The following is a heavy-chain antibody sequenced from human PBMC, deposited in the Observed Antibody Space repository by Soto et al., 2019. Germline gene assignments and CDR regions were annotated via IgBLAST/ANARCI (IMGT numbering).Heavy chain of an antibody. CDR2: ISGSGGST. D-gene: IGHD6-13*01. CDR3: AKDIGYSSSWSDAFDI. CDR1: GFTFSSYA. Sequence: PVGSLRLSCAASGFTFSSYAMSWVRQAPGKGLEWVSAISGSGGSTYYADSVKGRFTISRDNSKNTLYLQMNSLRAEDTAVYYCAKDIGYSSSWSDAFDIWGQGTMVTV. V-gene: IGHV3-23*01. J-gene: IGHJ3*02.